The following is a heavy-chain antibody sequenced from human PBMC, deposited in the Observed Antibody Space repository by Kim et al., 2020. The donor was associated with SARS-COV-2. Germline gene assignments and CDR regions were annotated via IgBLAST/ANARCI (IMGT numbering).Heavy chain of an antibody. CDR1: GFTFSSYG. Sequence: GGSLRLSCAASGFTFSSYGMHWVRQAPGKGLEWVAVISYDGSNKYYADSVKGRFTISRDNSKNTLYLQMNSLRDEDTAVYYCARAPGHYYGSGSYCNHLYYYGMDVWGQGTTVTVSS. V-gene: IGHV3-33*05. D-gene: IGHD3-10*01. CDR3: ARAPGHYYGSGSYCNHLYYYGMDV. CDR2: ISYDGSNK. J-gene: IGHJ6*02.